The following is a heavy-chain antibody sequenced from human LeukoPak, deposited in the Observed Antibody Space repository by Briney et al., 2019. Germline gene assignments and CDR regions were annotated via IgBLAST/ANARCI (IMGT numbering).Heavy chain of an antibody. J-gene: IGHJ4*02. CDR3: AKDLQWAAAGSLDY. D-gene: IGHD6-13*01. Sequence: GSLRLSCAASGFPFSSYATSWVRRAPGKGLEWVSAISGSGGSTYYAASVKGRFTISRDNSKNTLYLQMNRLRAEDTAVYYCAKDLQWAAAGSLDYWGQGTLVTVSS. CDR1: GFPFSSYA. V-gene: IGHV3-23*01. CDR2: ISGSGGST.